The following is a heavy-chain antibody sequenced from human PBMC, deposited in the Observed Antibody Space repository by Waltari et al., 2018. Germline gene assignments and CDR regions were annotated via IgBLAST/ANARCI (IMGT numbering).Heavy chain of an antibody. CDR2: IYTSGST. J-gene: IGHJ4*02. V-gene: IGHV4-61*09. Sequence: QVQLQESGPGLVKPSQTLSLTCTVSGGSISSGSYYWSWIRQPAGKGLEWIGYIYTSGSTNYNPSLKSRVTISVDTSKNQFSLKLSSVTAADTAVYYCARVGRRRFLEWLPPLDYWGQGTLVTVSS. D-gene: IGHD3-3*01. CDR3: ARVGRRRFLEWLPPLDY. CDR1: GGSISSGSYY.